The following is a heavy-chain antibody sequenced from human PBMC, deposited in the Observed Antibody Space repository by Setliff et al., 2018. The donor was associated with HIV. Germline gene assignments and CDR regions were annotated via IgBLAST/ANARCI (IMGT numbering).Heavy chain of an antibody. D-gene: IGHD3-9*01. Sequence: SETLSLTCSVSGGAISGSGYYWSWIRQPPGKALEWIGYIYYSGSVYYNPSLKSRLTISVDTSKNQFSVKLNSVTAADTAVYYCARLRYSVFDYWGHGTLVTVSS. J-gene: IGHJ4*01. CDR2: IYYSGSV. CDR1: GGAISGSGYY. V-gene: IGHV4-31*03. CDR3: ARLRYSVFDY.